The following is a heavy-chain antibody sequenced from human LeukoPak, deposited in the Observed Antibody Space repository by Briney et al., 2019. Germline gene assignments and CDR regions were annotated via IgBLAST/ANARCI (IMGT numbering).Heavy chain of an antibody. Sequence: SETLSLTCAVSGGSISSGGYSWSWIRQPPGKGLEWIGYIYHSGSTYYNPSLKSRVTISVDRSKNQFSLKLSSVTAADTAVYYCARIQTAGNWFDPWGQGTLVTVSS. CDR2: IYHSGST. CDR1: GGSISSGGYS. CDR3: ARIQTAGNWFDP. J-gene: IGHJ5*02. V-gene: IGHV4-30-2*01.